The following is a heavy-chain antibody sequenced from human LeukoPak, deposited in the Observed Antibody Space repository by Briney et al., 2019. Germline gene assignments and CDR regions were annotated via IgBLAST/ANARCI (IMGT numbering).Heavy chain of an antibody. CDR1: GGTFSSYA. CDR2: IIPIFGTA. CDR3: ARGIAARPRGHYYYYYMDD. J-gene: IGHJ6*03. D-gene: IGHD6-6*01. Sequence: GASVKVSCKASGGTFSSYAISWVRQAPGQGLEWMGGIIPIFGTANYAQKFQGRVTITADKSTSTAYMELSSLRSEDTAVYYCARGIAARPRGHYYYYYMDDWGKGTTVTVSS. V-gene: IGHV1-69*06.